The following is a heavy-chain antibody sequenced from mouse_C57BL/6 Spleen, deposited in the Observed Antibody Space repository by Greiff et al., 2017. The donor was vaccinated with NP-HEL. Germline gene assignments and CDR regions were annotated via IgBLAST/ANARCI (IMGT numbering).Heavy chain of an antibody. CDR3: ARSANWDDYFDY. CDR1: GFTFTDYY. J-gene: IGHJ2*01. CDR2: IRNKANGYTT. Sequence: EVKLMESGGGLVQPGGSLSLSCAASGFTFTDYYMSWVRQPPGKALEWLGFIRNKANGYTTEYSASVKGRFTISRDNSQSILYLQMHALRAEDSAAYYCARSANWDDYFDYWGQGTTLTVSS. V-gene: IGHV7-3*01. D-gene: IGHD4-1*01.